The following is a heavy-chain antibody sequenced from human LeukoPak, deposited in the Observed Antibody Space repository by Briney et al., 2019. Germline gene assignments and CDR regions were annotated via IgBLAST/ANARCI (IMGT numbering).Heavy chain of an antibody. CDR3: ARGQASDFDY. CDR2: ISSSSSYI. J-gene: IGHJ4*02. V-gene: IGHV3-21*01. Sequence: GGSLRLSCAASGFTFSSYSMNWVRQAPGKWLEWVSSISSSSSYIYYADSVKGRFTISRDNAKNSLYLQMNSLRAEDTAVYYCARGQASDFDYWGQGTLVTVSS. CDR1: GFTFSSYS.